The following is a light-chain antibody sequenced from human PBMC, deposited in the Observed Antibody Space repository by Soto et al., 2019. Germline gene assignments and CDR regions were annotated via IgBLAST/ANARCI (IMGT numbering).Light chain of an antibody. J-gene: IGKJ5*01. CDR1: QTISSW. CDR3: QKYNSAPRT. CDR2: AAS. Sequence: DIQMTQSPSTLSGSVGDRVTITCRASQTISSWLAWYQQKPGKAPKLLIYAASTLQSGVPSRFSGSGSGTDFTLTISSLQPEDVATYYCQKYNSAPRTFGQGTRLEIK. V-gene: IGKV1-27*01.